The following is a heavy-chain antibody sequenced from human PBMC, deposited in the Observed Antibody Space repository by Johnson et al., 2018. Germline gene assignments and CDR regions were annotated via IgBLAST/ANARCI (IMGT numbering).Heavy chain of an antibody. D-gene: IGHD1-14*01. Sequence: EVQLVESGGGLVQXGGSXRLXCVASGFTFSDHRMDWVRQAPGKGLEWVARLRNKANSYTPDYAASGRGRFTISRDDSKNSLYLQMNSLKTEDTAVYLCLRDNHVYAFDVWGQGTTVIVSS. CDR1: GFTFSDHR. CDR3: LRDNHVYAFDV. J-gene: IGHJ3*01. V-gene: IGHV3-72*01. CDR2: LRNKANSYTP.